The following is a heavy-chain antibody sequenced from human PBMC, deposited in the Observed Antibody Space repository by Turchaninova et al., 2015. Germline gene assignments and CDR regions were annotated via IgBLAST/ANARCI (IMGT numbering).Heavy chain of an antibody. CDR3: ARVRGYCVGGTCYGNNWFDP. CDR2: MYYSGSS. Sequence: QVQLQESGPGLVKPSETLPLPSTVPGGSTSRYYWSWIRQPPGKGLEWIGYMYYSGSSNYNPSVKSRVTISVDTSKNQFSLKLRSVTAADTAVYYCARVRGYCVGGTCYGNNWFDPWGQGTLVTVSS. D-gene: IGHD2-15*01. V-gene: IGHV4-59*01. CDR1: GGSTSRYY. J-gene: IGHJ5*02.